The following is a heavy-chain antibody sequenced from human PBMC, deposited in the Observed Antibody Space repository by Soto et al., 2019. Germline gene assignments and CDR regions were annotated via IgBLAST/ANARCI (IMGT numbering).Heavy chain of an antibody. J-gene: IGHJ3*02. CDR1: GGSFSGYY. CDR2: INHSGST. D-gene: IGHD3-9*01. CDR3: ARGPGLRYFDWLPHAFDI. Sequence: PSETLSLTCAVYGGSFSGYYWSWIRQPPGKGLEWIGEINHSGSTNYNPSLKSRVTISVDTSKNQFSLKLSSVTAADTAVYYCARGPGLRYFDWLPHAFDIWGQGTMVTVSS. V-gene: IGHV4-34*01.